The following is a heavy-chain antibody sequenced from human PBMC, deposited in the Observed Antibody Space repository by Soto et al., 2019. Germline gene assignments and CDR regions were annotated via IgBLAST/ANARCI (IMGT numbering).Heavy chain of an antibody. CDR2: IDPSDSYT. D-gene: IGHD3-16*02. CDR1: GYSFTSYW. Sequence: PGESLKISCKGSGYSFTSYWISWVRQMPGKGLEWMGRIDPSDSYTNYSPSFQGHVTISADKSISTAYLQWSSLKASDTAMYYCARGLRLGELSLFDHKESFDYWGQGTLVTVSS. J-gene: IGHJ4*02. CDR3: ARGLRLGELSLFDHKESFDY. V-gene: IGHV5-10-1*01.